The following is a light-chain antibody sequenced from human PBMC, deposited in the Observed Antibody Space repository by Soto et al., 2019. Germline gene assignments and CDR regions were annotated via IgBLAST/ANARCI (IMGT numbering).Light chain of an antibody. CDR1: QSVDIN. V-gene: IGKV3-15*01. CDR2: GAS. CDR3: QHYNNWPWT. J-gene: IGKJ1*01. Sequence: EIVVTPAPATLSVSPGERATLSCKASQSVDINLAWYQKKAGQAPRLLIYGASTRATAIPARFSGSGSGTEFTLTISSLQSEDFAVYFCQHYNNWPWTFGQGTKVDIK.